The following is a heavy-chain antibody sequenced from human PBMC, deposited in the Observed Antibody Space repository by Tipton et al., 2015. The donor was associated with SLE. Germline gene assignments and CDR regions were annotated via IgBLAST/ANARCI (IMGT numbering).Heavy chain of an antibody. CDR3: ARDLLYDSSGYYYSNAFDI. V-gene: IGHV3-64*02. CDR2: ISSNGGST. D-gene: IGHD3-22*01. Sequence: GSLRLSCAASGFTFSSYAMHWVRQAPGKGLEYVSAISSNGGSTYYADSVKGRFTISRDNSKNTLYLQMGSLRAEDMAVYYCARDLLYDSSGYYYSNAFDIWGQGTMVTVSS. J-gene: IGHJ3*02. CDR1: GFTFSSYA.